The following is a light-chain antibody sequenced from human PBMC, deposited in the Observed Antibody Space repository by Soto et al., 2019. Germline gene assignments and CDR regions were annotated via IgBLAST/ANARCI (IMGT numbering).Light chain of an antibody. Sequence: QSALTQPASVSGSPGQSITISCTGTSSDVGGYNYVSWYQQHPGKAPKLMIYEVSNRPSGVSNRFSVSKSGNSASLTISGLQPEHEADYYCSSYTSSSPLVFGTGTKLTVL. V-gene: IGLV2-14*01. CDR3: SSYTSSSPLV. CDR2: EVS. J-gene: IGLJ1*01. CDR1: SSDVGGYNY.